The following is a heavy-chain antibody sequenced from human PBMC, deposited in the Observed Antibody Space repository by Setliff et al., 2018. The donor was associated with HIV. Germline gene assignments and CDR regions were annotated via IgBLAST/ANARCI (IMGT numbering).Heavy chain of an antibody. CDR1: GFTFDDYG. D-gene: IGHD3-9*01. J-gene: IGHJ4*02. V-gene: IGHV3-20*04. Sequence: PGGSLRLSCAVSGFTFDDYGMSWVRQAPGKGLEWVSGINWNGGSTGYADSVKGRFTISRDNAKNSLYLQMNSLRAEDTAVYYCAKDGEGYDILTGLGYWGQGTLVTVSS. CDR2: INWNGGST. CDR3: AKDGEGYDILTGLGY.